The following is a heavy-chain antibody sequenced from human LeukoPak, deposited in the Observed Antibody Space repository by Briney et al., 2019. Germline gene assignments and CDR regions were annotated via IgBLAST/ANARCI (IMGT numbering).Heavy chain of an antibody. CDR3: ARDAGSGAAAGPGDY. CDR1: GSTFSSYS. D-gene: IGHD6-13*01. V-gene: IGHV3-48*04. CDR2: ISSSGDTI. J-gene: IGHJ4*02. Sequence: GGSLRLSCAASGSTFSSYSMNWVRQAPGKGLEWVSYISSSGDTIYYADSVKGRFTISRDNAKNSLYLQMNSLRAEDTAVYYCARDAGSGAAAGPGDYWGQGTLVTVSS.